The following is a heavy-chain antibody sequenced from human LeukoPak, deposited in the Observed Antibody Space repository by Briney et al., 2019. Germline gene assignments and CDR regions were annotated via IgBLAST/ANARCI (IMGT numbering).Heavy chain of an antibody. Sequence: GGSLRLSCAASGFIFSSYAMSWVRQAPGKGLEWVSAISGSGGSTYYADSVKGRFTISRDNSKNTLYLQMNSLRAEDTAVYYCAKEGGDISQIWFREFHFDYWGQGTLVTVSS. CDR2: ISGSGGST. J-gene: IGHJ4*02. CDR1: GFIFSSYA. V-gene: IGHV3-23*01. D-gene: IGHD3-10*01. CDR3: AKEGGDISQIWFREFHFDY.